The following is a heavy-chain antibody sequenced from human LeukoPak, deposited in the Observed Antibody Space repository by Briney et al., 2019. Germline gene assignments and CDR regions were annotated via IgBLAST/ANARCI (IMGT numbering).Heavy chain of an antibody. CDR2: VSSSGSTI. V-gene: IGHV3-48*01. J-gene: IGHJ4*02. CDR3: ARRPPFDF. Sequence: GGSLRLSCAASGFTFSSNSMNWVRRTPGKGLEWVSYVSSSGSTIHYADSVKGRFTVSRDNAKNSLSLQMNSLRAEDTAVYYCARRPPFDFWGQGTLVPVSP. CDR1: GFTFSSNS.